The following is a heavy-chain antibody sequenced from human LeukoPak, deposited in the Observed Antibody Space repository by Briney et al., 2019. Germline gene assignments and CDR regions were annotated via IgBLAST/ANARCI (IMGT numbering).Heavy chain of an antibody. CDR3: AGPYISRFSY. V-gene: IGHV4-59*08. CDR2: IYYSGST. Sequence: PSETLSLTCTVSGGSISSFHWSWIRQPPGKGLEWIGYIYYSGSTNYNPSLKSRVTISVDMSKNQFSLNLSSVTAADTAVYYCAGPYISRFSYWGQGTQVTVSS. D-gene: IGHD2-21*01. J-gene: IGHJ4*02. CDR1: GGSISSFH.